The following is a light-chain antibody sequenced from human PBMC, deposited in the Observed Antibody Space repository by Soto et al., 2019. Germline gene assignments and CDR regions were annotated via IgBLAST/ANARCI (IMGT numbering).Light chain of an antibody. Sequence: EIVLTQSPATLSLSPGEGATLSCRASQSVTSHLAWYQQKRGQAPRLLIYDASNRATGIPARFSGSGSGTGFTRPISSLEPEDFGGYFCQQRNNWPLTFGQGTRLDIK. V-gene: IGKV3-11*01. CDR1: QSVTSH. CDR3: QQRNNWPLT. CDR2: DAS. J-gene: IGKJ5*01.